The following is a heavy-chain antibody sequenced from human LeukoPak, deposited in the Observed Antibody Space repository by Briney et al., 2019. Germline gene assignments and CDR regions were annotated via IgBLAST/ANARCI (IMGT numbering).Heavy chain of an antibody. D-gene: IGHD1-26*01. J-gene: IGHJ4*02. CDR3: ARDAPLWGATKVLDY. CDR2: INSSGRN. V-gene: IGHV4-4*07. CDR1: GDSIRSFY. Sequence: PSETMSLTCTVSGDSIRSFYWSSIRQPAGKGLEWIERINSSGRNNYNPYLNSRVTMSADTSNNQFSLKPSSVTAAGTAVYYCARDAPLWGATKVLDYWGQGTLVSVSS.